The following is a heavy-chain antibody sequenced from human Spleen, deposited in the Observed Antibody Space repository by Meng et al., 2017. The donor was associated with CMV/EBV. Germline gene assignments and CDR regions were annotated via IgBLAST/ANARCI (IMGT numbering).Heavy chain of an antibody. Sequence: GSLRLSCAVYGGSFSGYYWSWIRQPPGKGLEWIGEINHSGSTNYNPSLKSRVTISVDTSKNQFSLKLSFVTAADTAVYYCAREVGILIGRPIFGLDVWGRGTAVTVSS. J-gene: IGHJ6*02. V-gene: IGHV4-34*01. CDR2: INHSGST. CDR3: AREVGILIGRPIFGLDV. CDR1: GGSFSGYY. D-gene: IGHD3-3*02.